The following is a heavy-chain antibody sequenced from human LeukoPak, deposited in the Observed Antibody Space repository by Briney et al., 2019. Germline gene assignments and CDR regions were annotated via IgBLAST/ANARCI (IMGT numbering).Heavy chain of an antibody. CDR1: GGSLSSGNYY. V-gene: IGHV4-61*02. CDR2: IYTSGSP. D-gene: IGHD6-19*01. J-gene: IGHJ4*02. CDR3: ARAAVAGTLRPYYFDY. Sequence: PSETLSLTCIVSGGSLSSGNYYWSWIRQPAGRGLEYIGRIYTSGSPSYNPSLKSRVTISVDTSKNQFSLKLSSVTAADTAVYYCARAAVAGTLRPYYFDYWGQGTLVTVSS.